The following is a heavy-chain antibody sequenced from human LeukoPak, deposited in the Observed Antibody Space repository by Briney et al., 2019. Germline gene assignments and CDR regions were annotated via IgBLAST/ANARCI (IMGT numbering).Heavy chain of an antibody. CDR2: ISAYNGNT. V-gene: IGHV1-18*01. D-gene: IGHD3-22*01. Sequence: ASVKVSCKYSGYTFTSYGISWVRQAPGQGLEWMGWISAYNGNTNYAQKLQGRVIMTTHTSTSTAYMELRSLRPDDKAVDYCARDPFDSSGYKPDYWGQGTLVTASS. CDR3: ARDPFDSSGYKPDY. J-gene: IGHJ4*02. CDR1: GYTFTSYG.